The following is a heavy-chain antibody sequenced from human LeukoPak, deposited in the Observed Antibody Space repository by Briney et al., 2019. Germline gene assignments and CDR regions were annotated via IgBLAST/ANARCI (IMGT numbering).Heavy chain of an antibody. CDR1: GYTFTSYG. Sequence: ASVKVSCKASGYTFTSYGISWVRQAPGQGLEWMGWISAYNGNTNYAQKLQGRVTMTTDTSTSTAYMELRSLGSDDTAVYYCARVGDGYNYYYYYMDVWGKGTTVTVSS. D-gene: IGHD5-24*01. J-gene: IGHJ6*03. CDR2: ISAYNGNT. CDR3: ARVGDGYNYYYYYMDV. V-gene: IGHV1-18*01.